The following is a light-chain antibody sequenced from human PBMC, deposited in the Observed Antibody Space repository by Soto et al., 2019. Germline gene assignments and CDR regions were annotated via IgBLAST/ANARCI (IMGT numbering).Light chain of an antibody. Sequence: DTQITQSPSTLSASVGDRVTITCRASQSISSWLAWYQQKPGKAPKLLIYDASSLESGVPSRFSGSGSGTDFTLTISCLQSEDFATYYCRQYYSYPITFGQGTRLEIK. CDR2: DAS. J-gene: IGKJ5*01. CDR3: RQYYSYPIT. CDR1: QSISSW. V-gene: IGKV1-5*01.